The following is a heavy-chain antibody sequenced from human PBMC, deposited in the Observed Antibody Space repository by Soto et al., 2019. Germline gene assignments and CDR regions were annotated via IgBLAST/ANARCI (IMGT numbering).Heavy chain of an antibody. V-gene: IGHV3-7*03. Sequence: GGSLRLSCAASGFTFRSHWMSWVRQAPGKGLEWVANIKQDGSEKYYVDSVKGRVTISRDNAKNSLFLQMNSLRAEDTAVYYCARGRGAAADYFDFWGQGTLVTVSS. J-gene: IGHJ4*02. CDR2: IKQDGSEK. CDR1: GFTFRSHW. D-gene: IGHD6-13*01. CDR3: ARGRGAAADYFDF.